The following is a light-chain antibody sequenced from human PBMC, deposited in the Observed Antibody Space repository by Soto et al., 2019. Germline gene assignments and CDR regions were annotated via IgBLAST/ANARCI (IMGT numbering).Light chain of an antibody. CDR1: SSDVGGYNY. J-gene: IGLJ1*01. CDR2: EVS. Sequence: QYVLTQPASVSGSPGQSITISCTGTSSDVGGYNYVSWYQQHPGKASKLMIYEVSNRPSGVSNRFSGSKSGNTASLTISGLQAEDEADYYCSSYTSSSTLVFGTGTKVTVL. V-gene: IGLV2-14*01. CDR3: SSYTSSSTLV.